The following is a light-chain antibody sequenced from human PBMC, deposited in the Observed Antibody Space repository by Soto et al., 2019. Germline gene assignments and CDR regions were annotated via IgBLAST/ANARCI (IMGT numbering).Light chain of an antibody. CDR1: QSVGNN. CDR2: GAS. V-gene: IGKV3D-15*01. Sequence: EVVMAPSPSTLPCSAVGGGTLSCPASQSVGNNLAWYQQRPGQPPRLLIYGASTRDTGVPTRFSGSGSGTEFTLTITSLQSEDFAVYYCQQYNNWPLWTFGQGTKVDNK. CDR3: QQYNNWPLWT. J-gene: IGKJ1*01.